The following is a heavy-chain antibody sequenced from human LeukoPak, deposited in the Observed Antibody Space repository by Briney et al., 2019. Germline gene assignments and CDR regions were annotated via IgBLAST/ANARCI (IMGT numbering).Heavy chain of an antibody. CDR2: ISGSGGST. Sequence: GESLRLSCAASGFTFSSYAMSWVRQAPGKGLEWVSAISGSGGSTYYADSVKGRFTISRDSSKNTLYLQMNSLRAEDTAVYYCAKVGVYQQYYFYYWAQGTLVTVSS. V-gene: IGHV3-23*01. D-gene: IGHD6-13*01. CDR1: GFTFSSYA. J-gene: IGHJ4*02. CDR3: AKVGVYQQYYFYY.